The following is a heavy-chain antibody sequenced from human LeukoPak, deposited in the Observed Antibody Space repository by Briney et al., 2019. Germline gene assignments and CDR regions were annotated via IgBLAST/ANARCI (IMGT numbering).Heavy chain of an antibody. CDR3: LIGNYGGNSPFDY. Sequence: PGGSLRLSCAASGFTFSSYSMNRVRQAPGKGLEWVSYISSSSSTIYYADSVKGRFTISRDNAKNSLYLQMNSLRDEDTAVYYCLIGNYGGNSPFDYWGQGTLVTVSS. D-gene: IGHD4-23*01. J-gene: IGHJ4*02. CDR2: ISSSSSTI. V-gene: IGHV3-48*02. CDR1: GFTFSSYS.